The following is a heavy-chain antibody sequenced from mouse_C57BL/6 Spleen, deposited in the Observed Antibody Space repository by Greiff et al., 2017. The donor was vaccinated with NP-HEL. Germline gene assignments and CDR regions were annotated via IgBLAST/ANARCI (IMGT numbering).Heavy chain of an antibody. Sequence: EVQLVESGGGLVKPGGSLKLSCAASGFTFSSYAMSWVRQTPEKRLEWVASISGGGGYTYYPDTVKGRFTISRDNAKNNLYLQMSHLKSEDTAMYYCARDDYYGSSAFDYRGQVTTLTVAS. D-gene: IGHD1-1*01. CDR1: GFTFSSYA. V-gene: IGHV5-4*01. CDR3: ARDDYYGSSAFDY. J-gene: IGHJ2*01. CDR2: ISGGGGYT.